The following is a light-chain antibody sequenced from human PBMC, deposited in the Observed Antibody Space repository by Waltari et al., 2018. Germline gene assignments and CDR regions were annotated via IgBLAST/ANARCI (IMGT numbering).Light chain of an antibody. CDR3: SSYGGSNNFAV. CDR2: DGN. Sequence: QSALTQPPSASGSPGQSVTISCTGTSSDVVAYDYVSWYQPHPGKAPKLIIYDGNKRPAGVPERFSGSKSCNTASLTVSGLQAEDEADYYCSSYGGSNNFAVFGGGTKLTVL. J-gene: IGLJ2*01. CDR1: SSDVVAYDY. V-gene: IGLV2-8*01.